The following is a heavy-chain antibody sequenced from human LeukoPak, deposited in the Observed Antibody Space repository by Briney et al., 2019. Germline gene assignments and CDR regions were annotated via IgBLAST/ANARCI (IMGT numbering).Heavy chain of an antibody. CDR2: IYYSGST. V-gene: IGHV4-59*11. CDR1: GGSISSHY. D-gene: IGHD3-10*01. CDR3: AGDTDYYGSGSWVG. Sequence: SETLSLTCTVSGGSISSHYWSWIRQPPGKGLEWIGYIYYSGSTNYNPSLKSRVTISVDTSKNQFSLKLSSVTAADTAVYYCAGDTDYYGSGSWVGWGQGTLVTVSS. J-gene: IGHJ4*02.